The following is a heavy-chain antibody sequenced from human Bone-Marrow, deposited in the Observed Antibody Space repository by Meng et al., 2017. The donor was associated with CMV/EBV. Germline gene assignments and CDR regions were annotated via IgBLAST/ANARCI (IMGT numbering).Heavy chain of an antibody. CDR2: ISAYNGNT. J-gene: IGHJ5*02. Sequence: CKASGYTFINYGITWVRQAPGQGLEWMGWISAYNGNTNYAQKLQGRVTMTTDTSTSTAYMELRSLRSDDTAVYYCARVRETVPPRFDPWGQGTLVTVSS. CDR3: ARVRETVPPRFDP. D-gene: IGHD4-17*01. V-gene: IGHV1-18*04. CDR1: GYTFINYG.